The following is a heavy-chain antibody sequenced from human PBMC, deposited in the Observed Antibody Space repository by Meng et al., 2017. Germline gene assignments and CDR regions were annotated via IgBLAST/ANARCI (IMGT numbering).Heavy chain of an antibody. Sequence: VQLQRWGEGMLKPSEALSLTCAVYGGCFSGYYWSWIRQPPGKGLEWIGEINHSGSTNYNPSLKSRVTISVDTSKNQFSLKLSSVTAADTAVYYCARVPTYYYDSSGYYLFDYWGQGTLVTVSS. CDR3: ARVPTYYYDSSGYYLFDY. CDR1: GGCFSGYY. CDR2: INHSGST. D-gene: IGHD3-22*01. J-gene: IGHJ4*02. V-gene: IGHV4-34*01.